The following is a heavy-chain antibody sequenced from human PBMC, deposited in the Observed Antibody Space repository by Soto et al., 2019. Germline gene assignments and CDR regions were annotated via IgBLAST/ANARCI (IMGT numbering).Heavy chain of an antibody. D-gene: IGHD2-15*01. CDR1: GGTFSSYA. V-gene: IGHV1-69*13. Sequence: GASVKVSCKASGGTFSSYAISWVRQAPGQGLEWMGGIIPIFGTANYAQKFQGRVTITADESTSTAYMELSSLRSEDTAAYYCARDDVVVVVAATKTTHYYYGMDVWGQGTTVTVSS. CDR2: IIPIFGTA. CDR3: ARDDVVVVVAATKTTHYYYGMDV. J-gene: IGHJ6*02.